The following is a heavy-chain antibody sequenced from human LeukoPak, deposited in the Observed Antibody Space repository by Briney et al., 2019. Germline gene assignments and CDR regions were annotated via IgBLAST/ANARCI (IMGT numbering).Heavy chain of an antibody. CDR2: ISSDGSST. J-gene: IGHJ6*02. V-gene: IGHV3-74*01. CDR3: ARVTFTNGMDV. Sequence: PGGSLRLSCAASGFTFSTNWMHWVRQVPGKGLEWFSRISSDGSSTSYADSVKGRFTMSRDNAKNTLYLQMNSLRAEDTAVYYCARVTFTNGMDVWGQGTTVTVSS. D-gene: IGHD2/OR15-2a*01. CDR1: GFTFSTNW.